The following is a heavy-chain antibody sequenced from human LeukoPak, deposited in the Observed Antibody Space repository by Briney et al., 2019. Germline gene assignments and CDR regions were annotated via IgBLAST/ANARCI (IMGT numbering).Heavy chain of an antibody. V-gene: IGHV3-66*01. CDR1: GFTVSSNY. D-gene: IGHD3-22*01. CDR2: IYSGGST. CDR3: AREGIYDSSGYYHEYYYGMDV. Sequence: GGSLRLSCAASGFTVSSNYMSWVRQAPGKGLEWVSVIYSGGSTYYADSVKGRFTISRDNSKNTLYLQMNSLRAEDTAVYYCAREGIYDSSGYYHEYYYGMDVWGQGTTVTVSS. J-gene: IGHJ6*02.